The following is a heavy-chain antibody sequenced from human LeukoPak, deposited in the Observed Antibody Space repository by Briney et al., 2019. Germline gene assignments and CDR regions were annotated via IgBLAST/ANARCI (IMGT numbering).Heavy chain of an antibody. J-gene: IGHJ4*02. D-gene: IGHD3-22*01. Sequence: GGSLRLSXAASGFTFTSYWMHWVRQAPGRGLVWVSRINSDGTSISYADSVKGRFTISRDNAKNTVYLQMNSLRVEDTAVYYCTKVFYISPYYDSSGYYAGWGQGTLVTVSS. CDR1: GFTFTSYW. CDR2: INSDGTSI. V-gene: IGHV3-74*01. CDR3: TKVFYISPYYDSSGYYAG.